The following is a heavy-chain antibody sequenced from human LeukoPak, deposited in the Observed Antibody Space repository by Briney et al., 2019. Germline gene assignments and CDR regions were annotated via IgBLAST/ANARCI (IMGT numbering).Heavy chain of an antibody. D-gene: IGHD3-3*01. CDR1: GGSISSYY. CDR2: IYYSGST. Sequence: PSETLSLTCTVSGGSISSYYWSWIRQPPGKGLEWIGYIYYSGSTNYNPSLKSRVTISVDTSKNQFSLKLSSVTAADTAVYYCARGGRFSGPGYWGQGTLVTVSS. CDR3: ARGGRFSGPGY. J-gene: IGHJ4*02. V-gene: IGHV4-59*12.